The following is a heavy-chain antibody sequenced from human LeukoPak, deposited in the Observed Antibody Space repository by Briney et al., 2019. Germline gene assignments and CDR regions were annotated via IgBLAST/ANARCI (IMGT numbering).Heavy chain of an antibody. CDR3: AKDYHSGYDSSLYYFDY. V-gene: IGHV3-23*01. J-gene: IGHJ4*02. D-gene: IGHD5-12*01. CDR2: ISGSGGST. CDR1: GFTFSSYA. Sequence: PGGSLRLSCAASGFTFSSYAMSWVRQAPGKGLEWDSAISGSGGSTYYADSVKGRFTISRDNSKNTLYLQMNSLRAEDTAVYYCAKDYHSGYDSSLYYFDYWGQGTLVTVSS.